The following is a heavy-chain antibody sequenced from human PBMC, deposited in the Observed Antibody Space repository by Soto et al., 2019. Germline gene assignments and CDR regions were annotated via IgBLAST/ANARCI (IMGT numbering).Heavy chain of an antibody. CDR1: GFTCSSYW. D-gene: IGHD6-25*01. J-gene: IGHJ4*02. CDR3: ARDLSGPNDY. V-gene: IGHV3-74*01. CDR2: INRDGSNK. Sequence: EVQLVEAGGGLVQPGGSLRLSCAASGFTCSSYWMHWVRQAPGKGLVWVSLINRDGSNKKYADSVKGRFTISRDNAKNTLYLQMNSLRAEDTAVYYCARDLSGPNDYWGQGTLVTVSS.